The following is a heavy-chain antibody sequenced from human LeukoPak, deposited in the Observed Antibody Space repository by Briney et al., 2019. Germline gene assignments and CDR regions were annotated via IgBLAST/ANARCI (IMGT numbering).Heavy chain of an antibody. Sequence: ASETLSLTCTVSGGSISSSSYYWGWIRQPPGKGLEWIGSIYHSGSTYYNPSLKSRVTISVDTSKNQFSLKLSSVTAADTAVYYCARLVVRPNTAYFDYWGQGTLVTVSS. CDR1: GGSISSSSYY. D-gene: IGHD3-16*02. J-gene: IGHJ4*02. CDR2: IYHSGST. V-gene: IGHV4-39*07. CDR3: ARLVVRPNTAYFDY.